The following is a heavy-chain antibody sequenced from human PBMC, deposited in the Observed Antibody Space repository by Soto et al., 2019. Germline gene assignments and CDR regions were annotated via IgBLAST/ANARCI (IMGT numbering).Heavy chain of an antibody. D-gene: IGHD3-22*01. CDR3: ASSGYYDSSGYPPWPFDY. J-gene: IGHJ4*02. CDR1: GGTFSSYA. Sequence: SVKVSCKAAGGTFSSYAISWVRQAPGQGLEWMGGIIPIFGTANYAQKFQGRVTITADESTSTAYMELSSLRSEDTAVYYCASSGYYDSSGYPPWPFDYWGQGTLVTVSS. V-gene: IGHV1-69*13. CDR2: IIPIFGTA.